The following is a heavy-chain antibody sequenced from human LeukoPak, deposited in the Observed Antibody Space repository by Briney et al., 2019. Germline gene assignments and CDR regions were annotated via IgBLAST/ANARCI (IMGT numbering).Heavy chain of an antibody. Sequence: GRSLRLSCAASVLPFSRYWMNWVRQSPGKGREWVADIKRDGRGKLHVDSVKGRFTISRDNGKNSLYLQIDSLRGEDTVVYYCARDTPLREVEPADRGNYHSYYGMDVWGQGTTVTVSS. D-gene: IGHD2-2*01. J-gene: IGHJ6*02. CDR3: ARDTPLREVEPADRGNYHSYYGMDV. CDR1: VLPFSRYW. V-gene: IGHV3-7*01. CDR2: IKRDGRGK.